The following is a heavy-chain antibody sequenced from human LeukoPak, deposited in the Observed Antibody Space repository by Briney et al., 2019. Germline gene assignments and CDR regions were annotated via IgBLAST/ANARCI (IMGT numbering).Heavy chain of an antibody. V-gene: IGHV4-59*01. Sequence: SETLSLTCSVSGGYISTYYWSWIRQPPGKGLEWIGYIYYTGTTNYNPSLRSRVTISVDTSRNQFSLRLSSVTAADTAVYYCAREDPQTTVPEGMDVWGHGTTVIVSS. J-gene: IGHJ6*02. CDR2: IYYTGTT. CDR1: GGYISTYY. CDR3: AREDPQTTVPEGMDV. D-gene: IGHD4-17*01.